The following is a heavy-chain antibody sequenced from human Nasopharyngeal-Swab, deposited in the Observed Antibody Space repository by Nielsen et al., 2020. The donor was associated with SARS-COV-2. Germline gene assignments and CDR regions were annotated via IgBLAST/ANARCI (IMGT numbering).Heavy chain of an antibody. CDR2: IYSGGST. V-gene: IGHV3-53*04. CDR1: GFTVSSNY. J-gene: IGHJ6*03. CDR3: ARGFTGTYYYYYMDV. Sequence: GGSLRLSCAASGFTVSSNYMSWVRQAPGKGLEWVSVIYSGGSTYYADSVKGRFTTSRHNSKNTLYLQMNSLRAEDTAVYYCARGFTGTYYYYYMDVWGKGTTVTVSS. D-gene: IGHD3-9*01.